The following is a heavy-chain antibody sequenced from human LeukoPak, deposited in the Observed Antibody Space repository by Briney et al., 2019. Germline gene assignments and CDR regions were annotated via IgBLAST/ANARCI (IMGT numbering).Heavy chain of an antibody. V-gene: IGHV3-21*01. Sequence: PGGSLRLSCAASGFTFSSYSMNWVRQAPGKGLEWVSSISSSSSYIYYADSVKGRFTISRDNAENSLYLQMNSLRAEDAAVYYCARGIAAAGSYGMDVWGQGTTVTVSS. CDR3: ARGIAAAGSYGMDV. CDR1: GFTFSSYS. CDR2: ISSSSSYI. D-gene: IGHD6-13*01. J-gene: IGHJ6*02.